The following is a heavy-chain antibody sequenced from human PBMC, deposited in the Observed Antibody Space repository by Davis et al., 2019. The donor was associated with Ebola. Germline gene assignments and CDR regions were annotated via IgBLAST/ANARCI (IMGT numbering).Heavy chain of an antibody. Sequence: AASVKVSCKASGYTFSTYGISWVRQAPGQGLEWVGWISAYYGNTNYAQKLQGRVTMTRDTSTSTVYMELRSLRSDDTTIYYCARSAGDYGAFDIWGQGTMVTVSS. V-gene: IGHV1-18*01. D-gene: IGHD4-17*01. CDR3: ARSAGDYGAFDI. CDR1: GYTFSTYG. J-gene: IGHJ3*02. CDR2: ISAYYGNT.